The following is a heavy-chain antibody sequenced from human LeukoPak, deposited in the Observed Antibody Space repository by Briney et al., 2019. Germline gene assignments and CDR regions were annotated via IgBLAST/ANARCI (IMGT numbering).Heavy chain of an antibody. V-gene: IGHV3-7*01. CDR3: ARGVSGEP. D-gene: IGHD1-14*01. CDR2: INQDGSGK. J-gene: IGHJ5*02. Sequence: GGSLRLSCEASGFTFINAWMNWVRQTPGKGLEWVANINQDGSGKYFVDSVKGRFTISRDNAKNSLYLQMNSLRAEDTAVYYCARGVSGEPWGQGTLVTVSS. CDR1: GFTFINAW.